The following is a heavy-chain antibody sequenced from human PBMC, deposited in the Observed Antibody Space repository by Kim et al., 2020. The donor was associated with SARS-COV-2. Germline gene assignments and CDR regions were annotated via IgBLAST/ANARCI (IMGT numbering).Heavy chain of an antibody. CDR3: ARVFDSGGHYYVNFAY. D-gene: IGHD3-22*01. J-gene: IGHJ4*02. V-gene: IGHV4-59*12. Sequence: SLKSRVTISVDTSKNQFCLMVSSVTAADTAVYYCARVFDSGGHYYVNFAYWGQGSLVTVSP.